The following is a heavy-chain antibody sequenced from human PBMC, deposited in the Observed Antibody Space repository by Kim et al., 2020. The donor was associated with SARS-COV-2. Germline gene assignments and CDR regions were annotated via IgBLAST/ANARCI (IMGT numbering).Heavy chain of an antibody. CDR1: GYTFTYRY. CDR3: ASSGGPWGWFDP. V-gene: IGHV1-45*02. J-gene: IGHJ5*02. Sequence: SVKVSCKASGYTFTYRYLHWVRQAPGQALEWMGWITPFNGNTNYAQKFQDRVTITRDRSMSTAYMELSSLRSEETAMYYCASSGGPWGWFDPWGQGTLVTVSS. CDR2: ITPFNGNT. D-gene: IGHD6-19*01.